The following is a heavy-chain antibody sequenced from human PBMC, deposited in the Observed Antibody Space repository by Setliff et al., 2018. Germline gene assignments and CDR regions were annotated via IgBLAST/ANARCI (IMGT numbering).Heavy chain of an antibody. Sequence: SETLSLTCTVSGGSISTKNYYWGWIRQPPGKGLEWIGNIYYSGGTYYSPSLKSRVTISVDTSENQFSLKLNSVTAADTAVYYCAKVPITKVYFYMDVWGKGTTVTVS. CDR3: AKVPITKVYFYMDV. J-gene: IGHJ6*03. CDR1: GGSISTKNYY. V-gene: IGHV4-39*01. CDR2: IYYSGGT. D-gene: IGHD3-10*01.